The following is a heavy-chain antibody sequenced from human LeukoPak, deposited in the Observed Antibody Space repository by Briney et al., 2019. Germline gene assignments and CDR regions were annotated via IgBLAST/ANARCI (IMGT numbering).Heavy chain of an antibody. CDR3: ARDFVPYGDSPFGY. D-gene: IGHD4-17*01. Sequence: SETLSLTCTVSGDSISSNSYYWGWIRQPPGKGLEWIGSIYYSGSTYYNPSLKSRVTISVDTSKSQFSLKLSSVTAADTAVYYCARDFVPYGDSPFGYWGQGTLVTVSS. CDR1: GDSISSNSYY. V-gene: IGHV4-39*02. J-gene: IGHJ4*02. CDR2: IYYSGST.